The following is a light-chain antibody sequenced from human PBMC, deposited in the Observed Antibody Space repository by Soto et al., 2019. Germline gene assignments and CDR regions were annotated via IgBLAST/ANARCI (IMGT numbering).Light chain of an antibody. CDR1: QSINSN. CDR2: GAS. J-gene: IGKJ1*01. V-gene: IGKV3-15*01. Sequence: ETVMTQAPATLSVFPGERATLSCRASQSINSNLAWYQQKPGQAPRLLIYGASTRATGIPARFSGSGSGTELPLTISSLQSEDFAVYYCQQYNKWPPWTFGQGTKVEIK. CDR3: QQYNKWPPWT.